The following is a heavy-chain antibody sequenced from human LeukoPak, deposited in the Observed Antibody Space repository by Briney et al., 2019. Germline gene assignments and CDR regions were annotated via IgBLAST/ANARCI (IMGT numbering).Heavy chain of an antibody. V-gene: IGHV4-34*01. J-gene: IGHJ4*02. D-gene: IGHD6-19*01. CDR2: INHSGST. CDR1: GGSFSVYY. CDR3: ARLRMSSGWYFRSVPVYYFDY. Sequence: SETLSLTCAVYGGSFSVYYWICIRQPPGKGLEWIGEINHSGSTNYNPSLKSRVTISVDTSKNQFSLKLSSVTAADTAVYYCARLRMSSGWYFRSVPVYYFDYWGQGTLVTVSS.